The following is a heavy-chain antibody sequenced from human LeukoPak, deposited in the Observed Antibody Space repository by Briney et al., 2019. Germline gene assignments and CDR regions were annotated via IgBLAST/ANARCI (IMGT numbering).Heavy chain of an antibody. CDR2: IYYSGST. CDR1: GGPIRSYH. CDR3: ARDSGYYYGHDY. D-gene: IGHD3-22*01. J-gene: IGHJ4*02. Sequence: SETLSLTCTVSGGPIRSYHWSWIRQPPGKGLEWIGYIYYSGSTNYNPSLKSRVTISVNTSKNQFSLKLSSVTAADTAVYYCARDSGYYYGHDYWGQGTLVTVSS. V-gene: IGHV4-59*01.